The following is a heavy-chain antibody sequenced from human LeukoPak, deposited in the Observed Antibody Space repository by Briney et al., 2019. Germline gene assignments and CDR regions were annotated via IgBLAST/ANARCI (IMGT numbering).Heavy chain of an antibody. V-gene: IGHV3-21*04. CDR1: GFTFSSYS. D-gene: IGHD4-23*01. J-gene: IGHJ3*02. CDR3: ARGVVTGVDAFDI. Sequence: GGSLRLSCAASGFTFSSYSMNWVRQAPGKGLEWVSSISSSSSYIYYADSVKGRFTISRDNAKNSLYLQMNSLRAEDTAVYYCARGVVTGVDAFDIWGQGTMVTVSS. CDR2: ISSSSSYI.